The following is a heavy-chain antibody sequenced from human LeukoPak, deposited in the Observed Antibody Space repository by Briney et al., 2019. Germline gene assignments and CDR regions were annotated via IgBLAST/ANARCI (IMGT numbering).Heavy chain of an antibody. D-gene: IGHD2-2*01. CDR3: AKGTLGSCSGAACYEFDN. V-gene: IGHV3-23*01. CDR2: ITATGRDT. J-gene: IGHJ4*02. Sequence: GGSLRLSCAASGFSFSTYAMNWVRQAPGKRLEWVSSITATGRDTYYALSVKGRITISRDNSKNTLYLQMNSLRADDTALYYCAKGTLGSCSGAACYEFDNWGQGTLVTVSS. CDR1: GFSFSTYA.